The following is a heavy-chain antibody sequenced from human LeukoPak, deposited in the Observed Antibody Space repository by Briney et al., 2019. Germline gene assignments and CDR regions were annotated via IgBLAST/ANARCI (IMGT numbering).Heavy chain of an antibody. D-gene: IGHD6-19*01. V-gene: IGHV1-46*01. J-gene: IGHJ4*02. CDR1: GYTFTSYF. Sequence: ASVKVSCKASGYTFTSYFMHWVRQAPGQGPEWMGIINPRGGATSYAQKFRGRVTMTRDTSTSTVYMDLYSLRSEDTAVYYCAREGNIALAGTTTRIFDYWGQGTLVTVSS. CDR3: AREGNIALAGTTTRIFDY. CDR2: INPRGGAT.